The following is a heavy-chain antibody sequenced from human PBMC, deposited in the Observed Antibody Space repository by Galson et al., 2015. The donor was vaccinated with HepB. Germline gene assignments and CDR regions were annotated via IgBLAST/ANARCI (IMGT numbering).Heavy chain of an antibody. CDR3: ARGTSVYCTRATCYREGSFDY. CDR1: GFTFSNYG. Sequence: SLRLSCAASGFTFSNYGMHWVRQAPGKGLEWVAVLWYDGSNRYYEDSAKGRFTISRDNSKNTLYLQMTSLRAEDTAVYYCARGTSVYCTRATCYREGSFDYWGQGTLVTVSS. CDR2: LWYDGSNR. J-gene: IGHJ4*02. D-gene: IGHD2-2*01. V-gene: IGHV3-33*01.